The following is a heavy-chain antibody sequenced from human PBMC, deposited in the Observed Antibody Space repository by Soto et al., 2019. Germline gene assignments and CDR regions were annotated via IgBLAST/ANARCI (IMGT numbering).Heavy chain of an antibody. CDR1: GFSLSTSGVG. CDR2: IYWDDDK. CDR3: AHRRGFFEYYYGSGSYSD. J-gene: IGHJ4*02. D-gene: IGHD3-10*01. V-gene: IGHV2-5*02. Sequence: QITLKESGPTLVKPTQTLTLTCTFSGFSLSTSGVGVGWIRKPPGKAVEWLALIYWDDDKRYSPSLKSTLTSTKDTSKNQVVLTMTNIDPVDTATYYGAHRRGFFEYYYGSGSYSDWGQGTLVTVSS.